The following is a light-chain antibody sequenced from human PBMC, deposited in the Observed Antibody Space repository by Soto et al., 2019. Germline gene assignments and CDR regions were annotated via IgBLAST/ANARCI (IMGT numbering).Light chain of an antibody. CDR2: AAS. CDR1: QTIITD. J-gene: IGKJ1*01. Sequence: DIQMTQSPSSLSASVGDKVTITCRASQTIITDVNWYQQKPGKDPRLLIYAASSLQSGVPSRFSGSGSGTDFTLTISSLQPEDFATYSCQQSYNSPQTFGQGTKVDIK. V-gene: IGKV1-39*01. CDR3: QQSYNSPQT.